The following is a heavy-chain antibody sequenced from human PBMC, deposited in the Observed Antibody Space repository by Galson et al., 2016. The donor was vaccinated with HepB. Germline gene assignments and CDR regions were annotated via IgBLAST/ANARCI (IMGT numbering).Heavy chain of an antibody. CDR2: IIPIFDTP. V-gene: IGHV1-69*13. Sequence: SVKVSCKASGGTFSSYTISWVRQAPGQGLEWMGGIIPIFDTPNYAQKFQGRVTITADESTSTVYMEVSSLRSEDTAVYYCARDEVQGVMNYYSMDVWGQGTTVTVSS. CDR3: ARDEVQGVMNYYSMDV. CDR1: GGTFSSYT. J-gene: IGHJ6*02. D-gene: IGHD3-10*01.